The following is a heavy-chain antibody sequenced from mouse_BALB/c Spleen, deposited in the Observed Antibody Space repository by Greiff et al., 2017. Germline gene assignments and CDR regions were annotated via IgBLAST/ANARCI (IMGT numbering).Heavy chain of an antibody. CDR3: KREGDYDGYYAMDY. V-gene: IGHV5-6-4*01. D-gene: IGHD2-4*01. CDR2: ISSGGSYT. J-gene: IGHJ4*01. CDR1: GFTFSSYT. Sequence: EVKVVESGGGLVKPGGSLKLSCAASGFTFSSYTMSWVRQTPEKRLEWVATISSGGSYTYYPDSVKGRFTISRDNAKNTLYLQMSSLKSEDTAMYYWKREGDYDGYYAMDYWGQGTAVTVSS.